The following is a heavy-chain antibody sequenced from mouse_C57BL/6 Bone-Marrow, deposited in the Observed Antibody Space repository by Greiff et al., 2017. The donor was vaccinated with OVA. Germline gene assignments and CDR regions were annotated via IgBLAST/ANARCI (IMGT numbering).Heavy chain of an antibody. D-gene: IGHD2-4*01. J-gene: IGHJ4*01. Sequence: EVKVVESGGGLVKPGGSLKLSCAASGFTFSSYAMSWVRQTPEKRLEWVATISDGGSYTYYPDNVKGRFTISRDNAKNNLYLQMSHLKSEDTAMYYCANYGAMNYWGQGTSVTVSS. CDR2: ISDGGSYT. V-gene: IGHV5-4*03. CDR3: ANYGAMNY. CDR1: GFTFSSYA.